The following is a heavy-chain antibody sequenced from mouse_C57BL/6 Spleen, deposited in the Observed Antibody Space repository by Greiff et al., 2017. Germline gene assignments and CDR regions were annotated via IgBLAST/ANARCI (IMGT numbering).Heavy chain of an antibody. J-gene: IGHJ4*01. Sequence: EVQLQQSGPELVKPGASVKISCKASGYTFTDYYMNWVKQSHGKSLEWIGDINPNNGGTSYNQKFKGKATLTVDKSSSTAYMELRSLTSEDSAVYYCARWVLTGFYAMDYWGQGTSVTVSS. D-gene: IGHD4-1*01. CDR1: GYTFTDYY. CDR3: ARWVLTGFYAMDY. CDR2: INPNNGGT. V-gene: IGHV1-26*01.